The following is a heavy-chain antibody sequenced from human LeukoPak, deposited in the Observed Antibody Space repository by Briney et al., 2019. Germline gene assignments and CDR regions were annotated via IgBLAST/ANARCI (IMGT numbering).Heavy chain of an antibody. J-gene: IGHJ6*02. V-gene: IGHV1-69*13. CDR3: ATPSSPLTYYYGSGTPLVV. CDR2: IIPIFGTA. Sequence: SVKVSCKASGGTFSSYAISWVRQAPGQGLEWMGGIIPIFGTANYAQKFQGRVTITADESTSTAYMELSSLRSEDTAVYYCATPSSPLTYYYGSGTPLVVWGQGTTVTVSS. CDR1: GGTFSSYA. D-gene: IGHD3-10*01.